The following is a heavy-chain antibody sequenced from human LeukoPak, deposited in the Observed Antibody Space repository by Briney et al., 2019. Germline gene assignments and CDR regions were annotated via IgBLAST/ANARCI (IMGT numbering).Heavy chain of an antibody. CDR1: GASVSSSH. CDR2: LSYTGKT. V-gene: IGHV4-59*02. D-gene: IGHD2/OR15-2a*01. Sequence: SETLSLTCVVSGASVSSSHWNWIRQLPGKGLEWIGCLSYTGKTDYNPSLTSRVTISLDTSKNQVSLKLRSLTAADTAVYYCSEGYFEPFDHWGQGALVTVSS. CDR3: SEGYFEPFDH. J-gene: IGHJ4*02.